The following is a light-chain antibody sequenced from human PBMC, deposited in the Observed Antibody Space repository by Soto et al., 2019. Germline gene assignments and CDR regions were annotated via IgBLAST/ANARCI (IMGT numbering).Light chain of an antibody. CDR3: MQALQTGPT. Sequence: DIVMTQSPLSLPVTPGEPASISCRSSQSLLHSNGYNYLDWYLQKPGQSPQLLIYLGSNRASGVPDRFSGSGSGTDFTLKISRVEAEDVGVYYCMQALQTGPTFDQGTRLEIK. CDR2: LGS. J-gene: IGKJ5*01. CDR1: QSLLHSNGYNY. V-gene: IGKV2-28*01.